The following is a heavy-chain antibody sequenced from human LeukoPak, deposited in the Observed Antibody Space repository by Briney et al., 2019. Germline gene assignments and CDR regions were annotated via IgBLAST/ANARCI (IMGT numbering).Heavy chain of an antibody. CDR3: ARARGVLWYFDL. CDR2: IYYSGST. V-gene: IGHV4-59*01. Sequence: SETLSLTCTVSGGSISSYYWSWIRQPPGKGLEWIGYIYYSGSTNYNPSLKSRVTISVDTSKNQFSLKLSSVTAADTAVYYCARARGVLWYFDLWGRGTLVTVSS. D-gene: IGHD3-10*01. J-gene: IGHJ2*01. CDR1: GGSISSYY.